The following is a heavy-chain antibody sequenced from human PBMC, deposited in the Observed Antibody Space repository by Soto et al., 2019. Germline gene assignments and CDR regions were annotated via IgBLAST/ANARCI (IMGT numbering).Heavy chain of an antibody. CDR1: GFTVSSYW. V-gene: IGHV3-74*01. D-gene: IGHD2-15*01. J-gene: IGHJ4*02. CDR3: ARTSLVVTAATREDY. CDR2: INSDGSST. Sequence: EVQLVESGGGLVQPGGSLRLSCAASGFTVSSYWMHWVRQAPGKGLVWVSRINSDGSSTSYADSVKGRFTISRDNAKNTVYMQMNSLRAEETAVYYCARTSLVVTAATREDYWGQGTLVTVSS.